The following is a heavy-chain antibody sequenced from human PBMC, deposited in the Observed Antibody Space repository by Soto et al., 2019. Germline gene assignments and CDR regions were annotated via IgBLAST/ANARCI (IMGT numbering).Heavy chain of an antibody. J-gene: IGHJ4*02. CDR1: GYSFTGNY. V-gene: IGHV1-2*04. CDR3: ARGGYSSSYYGYDY. CDR2: ISPRSVGT. Sequence: QVQLVQSGAEVKKPGASVKVSCRTSGYSFTGNYIHWVRQAPGQGLEWMGWISPRSVGTKYAQKFQGWVTMTRDTSISIVYMELSRLRSDDTAVYYCARGGYSSSYYGYDYWGQGTLVTVSS. D-gene: IGHD6-13*01.